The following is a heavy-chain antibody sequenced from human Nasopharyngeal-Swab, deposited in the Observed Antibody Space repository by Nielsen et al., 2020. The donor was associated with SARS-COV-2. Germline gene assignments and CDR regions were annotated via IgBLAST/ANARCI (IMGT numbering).Heavy chain of an antibody. V-gene: IGHV3-23*01. J-gene: IGHJ6*02. CDR3: AKGGSAEWLAFSYYGMDV. CDR2: ISGSGGST. CDR1: GYTFSSYA. Sequence: GGSLRLSCAAFGYTFSSYAMSWVRQAPGKGLEWVSAISGSGGSTYYADSVKGRFTISRDNSKNTLYLQMNSLRAEDTAVYYCAKGGSAEWLAFSYYGMDVWGQGTTVTVSS. D-gene: IGHD6-19*01.